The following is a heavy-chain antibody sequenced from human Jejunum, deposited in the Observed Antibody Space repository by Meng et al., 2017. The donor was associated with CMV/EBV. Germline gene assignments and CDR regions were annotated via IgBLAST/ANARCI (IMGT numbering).Heavy chain of an antibody. Sequence: FSLVRQAPGQRLEWMGRIIPIFDTTNYTQKFQGKGTLSTDGSMSVIYMEMRSLRSGGTAVYYCGTAPRSYHLLTVFRYPGSFGIWGQGTTVTVSS. CDR3: GTAPRSYHLLTVFRYPGSFGI. CDR2: IIPIFDTT. D-gene: IGHD3-9*01. J-gene: IGHJ6*02. V-gene: IGHV1-69*05.